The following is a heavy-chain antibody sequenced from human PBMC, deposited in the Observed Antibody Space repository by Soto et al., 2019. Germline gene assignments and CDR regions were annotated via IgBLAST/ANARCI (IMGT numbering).Heavy chain of an antibody. CDR2: ISSSSSPL. CDR3: ARGGSGSYFWYFDL. D-gene: IGHD1-26*01. V-gene: IGHV3-48*03. J-gene: IGHJ2*01. Sequence: GGSLRFSCADPGFTLSRYEMNWVRQAPGKGLEWVSYISSSSSPLYYADSVKGRFTISRDNAKTSLHLQMNSLRAEDTAVFYCARGGSGSYFWYFDLWGRGTLVTVSS. CDR1: GFTLSRYE.